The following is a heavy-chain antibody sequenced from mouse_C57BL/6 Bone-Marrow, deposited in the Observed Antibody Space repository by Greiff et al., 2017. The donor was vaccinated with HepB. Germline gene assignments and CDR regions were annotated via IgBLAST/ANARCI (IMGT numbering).Heavy chain of an antibody. CDR2: IYPRSGNT. CDR3: ARWVTTVVAEVYYFDY. Sequence: VQLQQSGAELARPGASVKLSCKASGYTFTSYGISWVKQRTGQGLEWIGEIYPRSGNTYYNEKFKGKATLTADKSSSTAYMELRSLTSEDSAVYFCARWVTTVVAEVYYFDYWGQGTTLTVSS. CDR1: GYTFTSYG. D-gene: IGHD1-1*01. V-gene: IGHV1-81*01. J-gene: IGHJ2*01.